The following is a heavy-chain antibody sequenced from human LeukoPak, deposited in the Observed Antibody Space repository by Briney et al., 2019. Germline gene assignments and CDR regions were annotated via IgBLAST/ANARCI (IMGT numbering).Heavy chain of an antibody. CDR3: ARGNRRNDYVWASYRYSGDVFDI. J-gene: IGHJ3*02. V-gene: IGHV4-59*01. D-gene: IGHD3-16*02. CDR2: VDYSGSI. CDR1: GVSISRNS. Sequence: PSETLSLTCTVSGVSISRNSWNWIRQSPGEGLEWIGYVDYSGSINYNPSLTSRVTISLDTSKNQFFLTLTSVTGADTAVYYCARGNRRNDYVWASYRYSGDVFDIWGQGTIVTVSS.